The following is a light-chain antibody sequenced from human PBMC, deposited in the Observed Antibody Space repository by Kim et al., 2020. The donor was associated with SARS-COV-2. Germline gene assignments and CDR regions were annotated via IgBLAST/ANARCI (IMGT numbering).Light chain of an antibody. CDR2: DIS. CDR1: SSNIGSNT. J-gene: IGLJ3*02. CDR3: ATWDDSLNAHV. Sequence: GPRVTISGSGSSSNIGSNTVSWYQQLPGTAPKLLIYDISERPSGVPVRVSGSKSGTSASLAISGLQSDDEADYYCATWDDSLNAHVFGGGTKVTVL. V-gene: IGLV1-44*01.